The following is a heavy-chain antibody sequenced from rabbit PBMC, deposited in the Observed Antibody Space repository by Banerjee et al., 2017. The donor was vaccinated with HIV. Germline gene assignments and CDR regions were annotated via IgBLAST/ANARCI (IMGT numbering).Heavy chain of an antibody. D-gene: IGHD4-1*01. CDR2: IDPVFGST. V-gene: IGHV1S7*01. Sequence: QLVEYGGGLVQPGGSLKLSCKASGFDFSSYYMSWVRQAPGKGLEWIGYIDPVFGSTYYASWVNGRFTISSHNAQNTLYLQLNSLTAADTATYFCARVMYSSGWGADFNLWGPGTLVTVS. CDR3: ARVMYSSGWGADFNL. CDR1: GFDFSSYY. J-gene: IGHJ4*01.